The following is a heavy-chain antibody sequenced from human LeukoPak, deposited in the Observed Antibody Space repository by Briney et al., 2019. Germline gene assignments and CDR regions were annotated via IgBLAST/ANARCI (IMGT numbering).Heavy chain of an antibody. V-gene: IGHV1-46*01. CDR2: FNPRGGST. D-gene: IGHD3-22*01. CDR3: ARDLDGGGYLTPFDY. CDR1: GYTFARYN. Sequence: GASVKVSCKASGYTFARYNLHWVRQAPGQGLEWMGTFNPRGGSTSYAQKFQGRLTTTSDTSTSTVYMELSSLRSEDTAEYYCARDLDGGGYLTPFDYWGQGTLVTVSS. J-gene: IGHJ4*02.